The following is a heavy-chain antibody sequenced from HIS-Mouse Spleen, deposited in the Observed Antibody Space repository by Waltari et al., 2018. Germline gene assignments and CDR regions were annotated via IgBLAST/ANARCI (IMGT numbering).Heavy chain of an antibody. J-gene: IGHJ4*02. CDR3: ARGRSPATVTIGYYFDY. CDR1: GGSFSGYY. V-gene: IGHV4-34*01. Sequence: QVQLQQWGAGLLKPSETLSLTCAVYGGSFSGYYGSGITQPPGKGLEWSGEINHSGSTNYNPSLKSRVTISVDTSKNQFSLKLSSVTAADTAVYYCARGRSPATVTIGYYFDYWGQGTLVTVSS. D-gene: IGHD4-17*01. CDR2: INHSGST.